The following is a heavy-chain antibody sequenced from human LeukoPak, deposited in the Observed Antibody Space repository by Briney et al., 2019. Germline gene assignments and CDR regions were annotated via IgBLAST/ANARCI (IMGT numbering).Heavy chain of an antibody. D-gene: IGHD2-21*01. CDR1: GFTFRSHA. Sequence: TGGSLTLSCVGSGFTFRSHAMSWVRQAPEKGLEFVSGIYENGGTTYYADSVKGRFSISRDNSKNTLYLQMDSLRGEDTAVYYCAKDFRIGYSAHFDYWGQGALVTVSS. J-gene: IGHJ4*02. V-gene: IGHV3-23*01. CDR2: IYENGGTT. CDR3: AKDFRIGYSAHFDY.